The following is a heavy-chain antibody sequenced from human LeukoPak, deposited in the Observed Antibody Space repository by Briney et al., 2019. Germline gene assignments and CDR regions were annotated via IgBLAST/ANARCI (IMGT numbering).Heavy chain of an antibody. CDR2: SSSTI. J-gene: IGHJ4*02. Sequence: GGSLRLSCAASGFTFSSYSMSSSSTIYYAGSVKGRFTISRDNAKNSLYLQMNSLRAEDTAVYYCASRHDYGDSDYWGQGTLVTVSS. CDR1: GFTFSSYS. CDR3: ASRHDYGDSDY. V-gene: IGHV3-48*01. D-gene: IGHD4-17*01.